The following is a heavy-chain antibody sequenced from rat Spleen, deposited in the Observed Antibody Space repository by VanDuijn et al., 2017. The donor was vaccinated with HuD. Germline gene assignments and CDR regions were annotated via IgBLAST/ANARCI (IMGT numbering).Heavy chain of an antibody. Sequence: QVQLKESGPGLVQPSQTLSLTCTVSGFSLTSYHVHWVRQPPGKGLEWMGVMWSDGETSYNSALKSRLSISRDTSKSQVFLKMSSLKAEDTATYYWARERMDYYYYFDYCGQGVMVTVSS. CDR2: MWSDGET. CDR3: ARERMDYYYYFDY. D-gene: IGHD1-6*01. J-gene: IGHJ2*01. CDR1: GFSLTSYH. V-gene: IGHV2-32*01.